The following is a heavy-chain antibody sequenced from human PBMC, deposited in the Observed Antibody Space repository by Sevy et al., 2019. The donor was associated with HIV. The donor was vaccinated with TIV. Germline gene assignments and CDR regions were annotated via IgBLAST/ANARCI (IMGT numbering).Heavy chain of an antibody. J-gene: IGHJ4*02. CDR3: ARPDLSGWYFDF. V-gene: IGHV3-48*01. Sequence: GGSLRLSCVASGFTFSSYSMNWVRQAPGKGLEWVSYISSSSDSSRTLYYADSVKGRFSISRDNAKNSVHLQMTGLRVEDTAVYYCARPDLSGWYFDFWGQGTLVTVSS. CDR1: GFTFSSYS. D-gene: IGHD6-19*01. CDR2: ISSSSDSSRTL.